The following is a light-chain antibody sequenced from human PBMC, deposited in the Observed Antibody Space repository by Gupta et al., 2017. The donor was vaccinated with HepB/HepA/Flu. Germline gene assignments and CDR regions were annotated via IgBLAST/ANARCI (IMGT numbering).Light chain of an antibody. J-gene: IGKJ4*01. CDR2: GAS. V-gene: IGKV3-15*01. CDR1: QSVRSS. CDR3: QQDKDWPIT. Sequence: EILMTQSPATLSVSPGERDTLSCRASQSVRSSLAWYQQKPGQAPMLLIYGASTRATGIPTRFSGSGSGTEFTLTISSLQSEDFAVYYCQQDKDWPITFGGGTKVESK.